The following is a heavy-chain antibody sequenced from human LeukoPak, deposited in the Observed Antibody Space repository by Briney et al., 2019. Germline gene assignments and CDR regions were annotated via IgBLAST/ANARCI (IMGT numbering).Heavy chain of an antibody. CDR1: GGSISSGGYY. Sequence: SETLSLTCTVSGGSISSGGYYWSWIRQPPGKGLEWIVYIYHSGSTYYNPSLKSRVTISVDRSKNQFSLKLSSVTAADTAVYYCAAQSGPYYGSGRYFDYWGQGTLVTVSS. D-gene: IGHD3-10*01. CDR2: IYHSGST. J-gene: IGHJ4*02. CDR3: AAQSGPYYGSGRYFDY. V-gene: IGHV4-30-2*01.